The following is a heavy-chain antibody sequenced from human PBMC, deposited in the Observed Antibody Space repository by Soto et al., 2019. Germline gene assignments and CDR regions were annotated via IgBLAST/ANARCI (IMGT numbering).Heavy chain of an antibody. CDR1: GGSISTYY. CDR3: ARPSVAVTWGPFDY. D-gene: IGHD6-19*01. CDR2: IYYTGST. V-gene: IGHV4-59*01. J-gene: IGHJ4*02. Sequence: QVQLQESGPGLVKPSETLSLTCTVSGGSISTYYWNWVRQPPGKGLEWLGNIYYTGSTNYNPSLKSRVTISVDTSKNQFSLKLTSVTAADTAVYYCARPSVAVTWGPFDYWGQGTLVTVSS.